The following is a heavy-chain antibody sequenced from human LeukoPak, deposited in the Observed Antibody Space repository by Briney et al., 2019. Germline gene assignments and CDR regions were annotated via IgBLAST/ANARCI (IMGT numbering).Heavy chain of an antibody. D-gene: IGHD2/OR15-2a*01. CDR1: GYTFTGYY. J-gene: IGHJ4*02. CDR2: INPNSGGT. V-gene: IGHV1-2*02. CDR3: ARGRIHNAFDY. Sequence: ASVKVSCKASGYTFTGYYMHWVRQAPGQGLEWMGWINPNSGGTNYAQKFQGRVTITADKSTSTAYMELSSLRSEDTAVYYCARGRIHNAFDYWGQGTLVTVSS.